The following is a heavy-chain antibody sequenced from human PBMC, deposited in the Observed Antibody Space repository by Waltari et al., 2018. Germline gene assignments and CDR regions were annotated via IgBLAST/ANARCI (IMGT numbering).Heavy chain of an antibody. D-gene: IGHD2-15*01. CDR3: ARRLVVAGTLDVFDL. V-gene: IGHV3-53*03. J-gene: IGHJ3*01. CDR1: GFTVNSNY. Sequence: EVQLVESGGDLIQPGGSLRLSCAASGFTVNSNYINWVRQSPGKGLEWVSVVYVTGNTDYADSVKGRFTTSRDNSKNTVYLQMDSLRVEDTAMYYCARRLVVAGTLDVFDLWGQVTRVIVSS. CDR2: VYVTGNT.